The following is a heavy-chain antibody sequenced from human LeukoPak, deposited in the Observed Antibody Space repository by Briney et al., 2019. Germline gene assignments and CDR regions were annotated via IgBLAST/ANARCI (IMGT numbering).Heavy chain of an antibody. J-gene: IGHJ3*02. CDR1: GFTFSTYA. V-gene: IGHV3-23*01. CDR3: AKDWGGSYYGNAYDI. D-gene: IGHD1-26*01. Sequence: PGGSLRLSCAGSGFTFSTYALSWVRQAPGKGLEWVSLLGGSETSPSYADSVKGRFTISRDNSKNTLFLQMNSPRAEDTAVYYCAKDWGGSYYGNAYDIWGQGTMVTVSS. CDR2: LGGSETSP.